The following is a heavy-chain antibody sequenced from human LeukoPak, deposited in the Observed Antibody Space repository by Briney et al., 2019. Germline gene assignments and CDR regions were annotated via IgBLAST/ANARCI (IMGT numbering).Heavy chain of an antibody. J-gene: IGHJ5*02. CDR3: VRGRGSYGWFDP. CDR1: GFTFTTYW. V-gene: IGHV3-74*01. D-gene: IGHD3-10*01. CDR2: INSDGSIT. Sequence: PGGSLRLSCAASGFTFTTYWMHWVRQAPGKGLVWVSHINSDGSITGYADSVKGRFTISRDDAKNTVDLQMNSLRGEDTAVYYCVRGRGSYGWFDPWGQGTLVTVSS.